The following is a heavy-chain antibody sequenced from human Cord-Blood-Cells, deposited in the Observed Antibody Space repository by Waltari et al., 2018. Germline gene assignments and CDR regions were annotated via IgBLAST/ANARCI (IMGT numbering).Heavy chain of an antibody. J-gene: IGHJ5*02. D-gene: IGHD3-10*01. V-gene: IGHV4-34*01. CDR2: INHSGST. Sequence: QVQLQQWGAGLLKPSETLSLTCAVYGGSFSGYYWSWIRQPPGKGLEWIGEINHSGSTNYNPSLKSRVTISVDTSKNQFSLKLSSVTAADTAVYYCARLPSPRDYYGSGSPNWFDPWGQGILVTVSS. CDR1: GGSFSGYY. CDR3: ARLPSPRDYYGSGSPNWFDP.